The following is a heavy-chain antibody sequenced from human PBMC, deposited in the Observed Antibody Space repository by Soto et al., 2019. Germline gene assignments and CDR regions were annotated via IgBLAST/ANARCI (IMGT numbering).Heavy chain of an antibody. V-gene: IGHV3-21*01. D-gene: IGHD6-19*01. CDR3: ARDKGYSSGWYRKGPADYYYGMDV. J-gene: IGHJ6*02. CDR2: ISSSSSYI. Sequence: EVQLVESGGGLVKPGGSLRLSCAASGFTFSSYSMNWVRQAPGKWLEWVSSISSSSSYIYYADSVKGRFTISRDNAKNSRYRQMTSLRAEDTAVYYCARDKGYSSGWYRKGPADYYYGMDVWGQGTTVTVSS. CDR1: GFTFSSYS.